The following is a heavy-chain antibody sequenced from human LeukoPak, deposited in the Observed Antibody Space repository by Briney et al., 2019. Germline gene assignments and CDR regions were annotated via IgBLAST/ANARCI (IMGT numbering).Heavy chain of an antibody. J-gene: IGHJ4*02. CDR2: IYTSGNT. Sequence: SETLSLTCTVSGGSISSGSYYWNWIRQPAGKGLEWIGRIYTSGNTNYNPSLKSRVTISVDTSKNQFSLKLSSVTAADTAVYYCARGRGYGEIDYWGQGTLVTVSS. CDR3: ARGRGYGEIDY. CDR1: GGSISSGSYY. V-gene: IGHV4-61*02. D-gene: IGHD5-12*01.